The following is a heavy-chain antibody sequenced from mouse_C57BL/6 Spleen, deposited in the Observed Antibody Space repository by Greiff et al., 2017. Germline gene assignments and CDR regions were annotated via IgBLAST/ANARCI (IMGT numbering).Heavy chain of an antibody. D-gene: IGHD2-4*01. CDR1: GFTFSDYG. J-gene: IGHJ2*01. V-gene: IGHV5-17*01. CDR3: ARMKEYDYGAYYFDY. CDR2: ISSGSSTI. Sequence: EVKLVESGGGLVKPGGSLKLSCAASGFTFSDYGMHWVRQAPEKGLEWVAYISSGSSTIYYADTVKGRFTISRDNAKNTLFLQMTSLRSEDTAKYYCARMKEYDYGAYYFDYWGQGTPLTVSS.